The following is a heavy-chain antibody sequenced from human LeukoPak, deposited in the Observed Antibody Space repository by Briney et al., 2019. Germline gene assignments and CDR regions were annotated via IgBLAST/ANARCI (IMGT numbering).Heavy chain of an antibody. J-gene: IGHJ5*02. D-gene: IGHD1-26*01. CDR3: ARGDAGGSYVT. V-gene: IGHV4-34*01. Sequence: AETLSLTCAVYGGSFSGYYWGWIRQPPRKGLESIGEIDHSRSTNYNPSLKSRVTISVDTPKNQFSLKLSSVTAADTAVDYYARGDAGGSYVTWGQGTLVTVSS. CDR2: IDHSRST. CDR1: GGSFSGYY.